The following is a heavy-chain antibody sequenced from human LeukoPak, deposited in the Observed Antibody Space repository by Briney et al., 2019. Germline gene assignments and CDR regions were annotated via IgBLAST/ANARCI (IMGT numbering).Heavy chain of an antibody. CDR1: GFTFSDYY. D-gene: IGHD2-15*01. CDR3: AREQEDIVGYYYMDV. J-gene: IGHJ6*03. CDR2: ISSSGSTV. Sequence: PGGSLRLSCAASGFTFSDYYMSWIRQAPGKGLEWVPYISSSGSTVYYADSVKGRFTISRDNAKNSLYLQMNSLRAEDTAVYYCAREQEDIVGYYYMDVWGKGTTVTVSS. V-gene: IGHV3-11*04.